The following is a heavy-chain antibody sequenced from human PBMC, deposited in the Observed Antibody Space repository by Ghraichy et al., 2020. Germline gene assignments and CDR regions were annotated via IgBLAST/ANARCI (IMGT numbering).Heavy chain of an antibody. Sequence: ASVKVSCKASGYTFTSYGISWVRQAPGQGLEWMGWISAYNGNTNYAQKLQGRVTMTTDTSTSTAYMELRSLRSDDTAVYYCARDEDTVVTHTFDYWGQGTLVTVSS. V-gene: IGHV1-18*01. CDR1: GYTFTSYG. D-gene: IGHD4-23*01. CDR3: ARDEDTVVTHTFDY. CDR2: ISAYNGNT. J-gene: IGHJ4*02.